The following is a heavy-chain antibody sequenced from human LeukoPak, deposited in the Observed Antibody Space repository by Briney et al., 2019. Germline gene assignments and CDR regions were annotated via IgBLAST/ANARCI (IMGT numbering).Heavy chain of an antibody. D-gene: IGHD6-19*01. J-gene: IGHJ4*02. CDR1: GGSISSYY. V-gene: IGHV4-59*01. CDR3: ARVTMGKQWLDY. Sequence: PSETLSLTCTVSGGSISSYYWSWIRQPPGKGLEWIGYIYYSGSTNYNPSLKSRVTISVDTSKNQFSLKLSSVTAADTAVYYCARVTMGKQWLDYWGQGTLVTVSS. CDR2: IYYSGST.